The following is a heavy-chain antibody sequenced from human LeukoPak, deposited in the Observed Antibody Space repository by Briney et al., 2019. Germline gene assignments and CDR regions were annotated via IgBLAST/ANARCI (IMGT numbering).Heavy chain of an antibody. CDR2: ISGSGAYT. Sequence: GGSLRLSCAASGFTFSSYAMSWVRQAPGKGLEWVSTISGSGAYTYYADSVKGRFTISRDNSKNTLYLQMNSLRAEDTAVYYCAKYFASGSYYKLPHWGQGTLVTVHS. J-gene: IGHJ1*01. CDR3: AKYFASGSYYKLPH. V-gene: IGHV3-23*01. D-gene: IGHD3-10*01. CDR1: GFTFSSYA.